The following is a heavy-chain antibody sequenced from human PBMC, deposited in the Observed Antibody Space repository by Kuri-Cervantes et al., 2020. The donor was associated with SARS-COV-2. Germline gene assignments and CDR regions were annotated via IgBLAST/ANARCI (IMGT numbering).Heavy chain of an antibody. J-gene: IGHJ4*02. CDR2: INPNSGGT. Sequence: ASVKVSCKASGYTFTGYYMHWVRQAPGQGLEWMGWINPNSGGTNYAQKFQGRVTMTRDTSISTAYMELSRLRSDDTAVYYCARDRGYDILTGYYSFDYWGQGTRGTVSS. CDR3: ARDRGYDILTGYYSFDY. V-gene: IGHV1-2*02. CDR1: GYTFTGYY. D-gene: IGHD3-9*01.